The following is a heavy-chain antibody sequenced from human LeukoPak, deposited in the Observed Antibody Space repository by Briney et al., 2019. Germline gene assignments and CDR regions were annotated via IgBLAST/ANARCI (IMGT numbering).Heavy chain of an antibody. D-gene: IGHD3-22*01. V-gene: IGHV1-2*02. CDR1: GYTFTGYF. J-gene: IGHJ4*02. Sequence: ASVKVSCKASGYTFTGYFIHWVRQAPGQGLEWMGWINPDSGGTNYAQRFQGRVTMTRDTSISSAYMELSRLRSDDAAMYYCARGRGSWYDSSGSPYIRFDYWGQGTLVTVSS. CDR2: INPDSGGT. CDR3: ARGRGSWYDSSGSPYIRFDY.